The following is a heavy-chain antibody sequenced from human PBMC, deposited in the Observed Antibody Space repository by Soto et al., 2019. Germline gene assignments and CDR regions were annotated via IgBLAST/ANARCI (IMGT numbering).Heavy chain of an antibody. CDR2: ITPFNDNT. D-gene: IGHD4-17*01. CDR3: ARTDKGDYVPPLDN. CDR1: GYTFTTYG. J-gene: IGHJ4*02. Sequence: QIHLVQSGGEVKKPVASVKVSCKTSGYTFTTYGISWVRQAPGQGLEWMGWITPFNDNTNYAQNLQGRVTMTTDTSTNTAYLELRSLTSDDTAVYYCARTDKGDYVPPLDNWGQGTLVTVSS. V-gene: IGHV1-18*01.